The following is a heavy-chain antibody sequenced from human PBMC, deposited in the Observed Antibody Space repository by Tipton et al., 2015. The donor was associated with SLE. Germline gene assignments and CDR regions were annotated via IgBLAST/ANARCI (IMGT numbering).Heavy chain of an antibody. J-gene: IGHJ4*02. V-gene: IGHV3-66*01. Sequence: SLRLSCAASGFTVSSYFMTWVRQAPGKGLEWVSVIFSGSRIFYADSVMGRFTISRDNSKNTLYLQMNSLRAEDTAVYYCASSLLAGIDYWGQGTLVTVSS. CDR2: IFSGSRI. CDR1: GFTVSSYF. CDR3: ASSLLAGIDY. D-gene: IGHD3-10*01.